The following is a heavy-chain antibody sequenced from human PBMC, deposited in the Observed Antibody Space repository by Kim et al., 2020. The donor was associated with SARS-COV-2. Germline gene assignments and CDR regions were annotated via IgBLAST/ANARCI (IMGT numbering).Heavy chain of an antibody. J-gene: IGHJ4*02. D-gene: IGHD3-10*01. CDR3: ARLSYDTIRFDY. V-gene: IGHV5-51*01. CDR2: T. Sequence: TRYSPSVQGQVTISVDKSISTAYLQWSSLKASDSAVYYCARLSYDTIRFDYWGQGTLVAVSS.